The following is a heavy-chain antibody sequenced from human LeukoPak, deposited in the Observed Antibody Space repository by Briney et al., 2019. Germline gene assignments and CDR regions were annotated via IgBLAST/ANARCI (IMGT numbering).Heavy chain of an antibody. Sequence: GGSLRLSCVASGFTFSSDTLNWVRQAPGKGLEWVSSIDSGSTFIYYADSVRGRFTISRDNAKNSVYLQMNSLRAEDTAVYYCAKDRVFELWFEEASPYYFDYWGQGTLVTVSS. J-gene: IGHJ4*02. D-gene: IGHD3-10*01. CDR1: GFTFSSDT. CDR2: IDSGSTFI. V-gene: IGHV3-21*01. CDR3: AKDRVFELWFEEASPYYFDY.